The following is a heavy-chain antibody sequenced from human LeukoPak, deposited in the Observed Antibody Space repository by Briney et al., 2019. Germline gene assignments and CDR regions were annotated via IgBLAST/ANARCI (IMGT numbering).Heavy chain of an antibody. CDR1: GGTFSSYA. CDR2: IIPIFGIA. J-gene: IGHJ4*02. D-gene: IGHD4-17*01. CDR3: ARAATVTSKTFDY. V-gene: IGHV1-69*04. Sequence: SVKVSCKASGGTFSSYAISWVRQAPGQGLEWMGRIIPIFGIANYAQKFQGRVTITADKSTSTAYMELSSLRSEDAAVYYCARAATVTSKTFDYWGQGTLVTVSS.